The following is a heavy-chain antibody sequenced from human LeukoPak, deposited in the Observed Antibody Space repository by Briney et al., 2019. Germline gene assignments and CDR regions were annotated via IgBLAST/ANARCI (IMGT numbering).Heavy chain of an antibody. D-gene: IGHD6-13*01. Sequence: PGGSLRLSCAASGFTFDDYAMQWVRQAPGKGLEWVSLISGDGGSTYYADSVKGRFTISRDNSKNSLYLQMNSLRTEDTALYYCAKEYSSSWRNWFDPWGQGTLVTVSS. CDR1: GFTFDDYA. CDR3: AKEYSSSWRNWFDP. J-gene: IGHJ5*02. V-gene: IGHV3-43*02. CDR2: ISGDGGST.